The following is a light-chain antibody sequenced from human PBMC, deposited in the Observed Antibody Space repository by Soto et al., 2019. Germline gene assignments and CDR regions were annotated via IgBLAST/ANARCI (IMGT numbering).Light chain of an antibody. CDR2: GAS. CDR1: QSVSSSY. CDR3: QQYGSSTGWT. Sequence: EIVLTQSPGTLSLSPGERATLSCRASQSVSSSYLAWYQQKPGQAPRLLIYGASSRATGIPDRFSGSASGTDFTLTNSRLEPEDFAVYYCQQYGSSTGWTFGQGTKVAI. V-gene: IGKV3-20*01. J-gene: IGKJ1*01.